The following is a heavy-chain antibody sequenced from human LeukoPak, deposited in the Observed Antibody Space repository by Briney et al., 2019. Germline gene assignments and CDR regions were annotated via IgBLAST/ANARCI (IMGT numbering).Heavy chain of an antibody. Sequence: SETLSLTCAVSGYSISSGYYWGWIRQPPGKGLEWIGSIYHSGSTFYNPSLKSRVTISADTSKNQFSLTLSYVTAADTAVYYCARDRNYDFWSGYSPWGQGTLVTVSS. CDR3: ARDRNYDFWSGYSP. CDR2: IYHSGST. D-gene: IGHD3-3*01. V-gene: IGHV4-38-2*02. J-gene: IGHJ5*02. CDR1: GYSISSGYY.